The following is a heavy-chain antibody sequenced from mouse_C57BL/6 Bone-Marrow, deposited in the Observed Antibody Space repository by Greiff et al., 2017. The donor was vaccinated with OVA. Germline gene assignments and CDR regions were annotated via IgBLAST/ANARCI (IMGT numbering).Heavy chain of an antibody. Sequence: EVQLQESGPGLVKPSQSLSLTCSVTGYSITSGYYWNWIRQFPGNKLEWMGYISYDGSNNYNPSLKNRISITRDTSKNQFFLKLNSVTTEDTATYYCARGAGSSYWGQGTTLTVSS. CDR1: GYSITSGYY. CDR2: ISYDGSN. J-gene: IGHJ2*01. V-gene: IGHV3-6*01. CDR3: ARGAGSSY. D-gene: IGHD1-1*01.